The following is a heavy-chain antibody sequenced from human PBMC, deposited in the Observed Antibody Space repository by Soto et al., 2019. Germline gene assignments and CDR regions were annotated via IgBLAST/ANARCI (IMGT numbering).Heavy chain of an antibody. V-gene: IGHV3-74*01. Sequence: GSLRLSCTASEISLNIYWMHWVRQAPGKGLVWVARINPESTTITYADSVTGRFTISRDYAKDTLYLQMNGLSAEDTAIYYCTKDTFGGRDSWGQGTLVTVSS. J-gene: IGHJ4*02. D-gene: IGHD2-15*01. CDR1: EISLNIYW. CDR3: TKDTFGGRDS. CDR2: INPESTTI.